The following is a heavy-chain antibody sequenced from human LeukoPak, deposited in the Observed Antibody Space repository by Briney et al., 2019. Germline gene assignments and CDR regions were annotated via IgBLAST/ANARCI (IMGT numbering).Heavy chain of an antibody. CDR3: ARHAPTDGFNYYYYGMDV. D-gene: IGHD2-8*01. V-gene: IGHV5-10-1*01. CDR1: GYSFTSYW. J-gene: IGHJ6*02. Sequence: KSGESLKISCKGSGYSFTSYWISWVRQMPGKGLEWMGRIDPSDSYTNYSPSFQGHVTISADKSISTAYLQWSSLKASDTAMYYCARHAPTDGFNYYYYGMDVWGQGTTVTVSS. CDR2: IDPSDSYT.